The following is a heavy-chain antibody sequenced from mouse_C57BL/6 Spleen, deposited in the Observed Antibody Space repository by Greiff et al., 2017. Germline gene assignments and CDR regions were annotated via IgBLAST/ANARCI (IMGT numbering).Heavy chain of an antibody. V-gene: IGHV1-26*01. CDR2: INPNNGGT. D-gene: IGHD1-1*01. J-gene: IGHJ1*03. CDR3: ARSSLYGSSYYWYFDV. CDR1: GYTFTDYY. Sequence: EVQLQQSGPELVKPGASVKISCKASGYTFTDYYMNWVKQSHGKSLEWIGDINPNNGGTSYNQKFKGKATLTVDKSSSTAYMELRSLTSEDSAVYYCARSSLYGSSYYWYFDVWGTGTTVTVSS.